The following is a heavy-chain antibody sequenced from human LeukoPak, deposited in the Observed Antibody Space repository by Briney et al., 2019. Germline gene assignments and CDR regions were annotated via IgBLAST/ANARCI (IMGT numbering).Heavy chain of an antibody. CDR3: AKDVAPDSGWDLDY. Sequence: GGSLRPSCAASGFTFSTYSMSWVRQAPGKGLEWVSSIYGSGDRVFQADSVKGRFTISRDNSKNTLYLQMNSQRVEDTAVYYCAKDVAPDSGWDLDYWGRGTLVTVSS. D-gene: IGHD6-19*01. V-gene: IGHV3-23*01. J-gene: IGHJ4*02. CDR2: IYGSGDRV. CDR1: GFTFSTYS.